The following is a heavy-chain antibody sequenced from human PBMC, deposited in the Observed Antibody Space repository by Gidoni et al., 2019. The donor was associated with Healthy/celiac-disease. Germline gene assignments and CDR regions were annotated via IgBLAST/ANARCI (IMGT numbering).Heavy chain of an antibody. Sequence: EVQLLESGGGLVQPGGSLRLSCAASGFSFSSYAMSWVRQPAGKGLEWVSAISGSGGSTYYADSVKCRFTISRDNSKNTLDLQMNSLRAEDTAVYYCANGLGYCSGGSCGEFDYWGQGTLVTVSS. V-gene: IGHV3-23*01. J-gene: IGHJ4*02. CDR3: ANGLGYCSGGSCGEFDY. CDR2: ISGSGGST. D-gene: IGHD2-15*01. CDR1: GFSFSSYA.